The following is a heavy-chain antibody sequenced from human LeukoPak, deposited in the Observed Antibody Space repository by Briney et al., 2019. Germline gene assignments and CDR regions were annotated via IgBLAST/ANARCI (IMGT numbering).Heavy chain of an antibody. D-gene: IGHD6-13*01. CDR1: GGTFSSYA. J-gene: IGHJ6*02. CDR3: AREHIPAAGAGDYYGMDV. V-gene: IGHV1-69*13. Sequence: ASVKVSCKASGGTFSSYAISWVRQAPGQGLEWMGGIIPIFGTANYAQKFQGRVTITADESTSTAYMELSSLRSEDTAVYYCAREHIPAAGAGDYYGMDVWGQGTTVTVSS. CDR2: IIPIFGTA.